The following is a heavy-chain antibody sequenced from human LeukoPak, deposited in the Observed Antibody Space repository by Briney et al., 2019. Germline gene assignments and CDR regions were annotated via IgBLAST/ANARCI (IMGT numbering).Heavy chain of an antibody. V-gene: IGHV1-69*06. J-gene: IGHJ6*03. Sequence: SVKVSCKASGGTFSSYAISWVRQAPGQGLEWMGGIIPIFGTANYAQKFQGRVTITADKSTSTAYMELSSLRSEDTAVYYCARGGDYDFWSGFTRFYYYYMDVWGKGTTVTVSS. D-gene: IGHD3-3*01. CDR3: ARGGDYDFWSGFTRFYYYYMDV. CDR2: IIPIFGTA. CDR1: GGTFSSYA.